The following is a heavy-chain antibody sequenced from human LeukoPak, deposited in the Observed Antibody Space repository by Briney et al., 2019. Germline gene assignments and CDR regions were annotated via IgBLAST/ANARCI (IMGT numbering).Heavy chain of an antibody. V-gene: IGHV4-4*07. CDR1: GGSISSYY. J-gene: IGHJ5*02. D-gene: IGHD3-9*01. CDR2: IYTSGNT. Sequence: SETLSLTCTVSGGSISSYYWSWIRQPAGKGLEWIGRIYTSGNTYYNPSLKSRVTISVDTSKNQFSLKLSSVTAADTAVYYCARHLYDILTGYWFDPWGQGTLVTVSS. CDR3: ARHLYDILTGYWFDP.